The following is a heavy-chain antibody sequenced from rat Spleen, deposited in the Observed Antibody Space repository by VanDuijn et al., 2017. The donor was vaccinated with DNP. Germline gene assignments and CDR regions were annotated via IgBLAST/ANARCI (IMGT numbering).Heavy chain of an antibody. J-gene: IGHJ2*01. V-gene: IGHV5S13*01. CDR2: ISPRGCYT. CDR1: GFSFRDSG. D-gene: IGHD1-6*01. CDR3: ARRKNYGLSYYFDY. Sequence: EVRLVEAGGGLVQPGRSLQLSCAASGFSFRDSGMGWVREAPMQSLEWVASISPRGCYTYYRDSVKGRFTISRDNAKSSLYLQMDSLRSEDTATYYCARRKNYGLSYYFDYWGQGVMVTVSS.